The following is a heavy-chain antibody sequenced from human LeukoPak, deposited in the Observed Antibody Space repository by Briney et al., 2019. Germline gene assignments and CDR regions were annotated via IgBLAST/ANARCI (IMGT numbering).Heavy chain of an antibody. J-gene: IGHJ4*02. Sequence: PSETLSLTCGVYGGSFIGYYWSWIRQPPGKGLEYIGEINHSGSTNYNPSLKSRVTISVDTSKNQVSLKLSSVTAADTAVYYCARARNLCFDYWGQGTLVTVSS. CDR3: ARARNLCFDY. D-gene: IGHD1-14*01. V-gene: IGHV4-34*01. CDR1: GGSFIGYY. CDR2: INHSGST.